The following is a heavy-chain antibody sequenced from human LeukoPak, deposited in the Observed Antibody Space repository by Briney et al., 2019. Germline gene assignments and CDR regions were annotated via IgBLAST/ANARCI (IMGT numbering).Heavy chain of an antibody. CDR1: GFTFSSYE. Sequence: PGGSLRLSCAASGFTFSSYEMNWVRQAPGKGLEWVSYMSSSGSTIYYADSVKGRFTISRDNAKTSLYLQMNSLRAEDTAVYYCAKQLERSSWADLDYWGQGTLVTVSS. J-gene: IGHJ4*02. CDR3: AKQLERSSWADLDY. V-gene: IGHV3-48*03. D-gene: IGHD6-13*01. CDR2: MSSSGSTI.